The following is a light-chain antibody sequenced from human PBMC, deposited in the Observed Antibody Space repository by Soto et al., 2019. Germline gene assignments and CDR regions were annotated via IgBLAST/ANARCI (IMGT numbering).Light chain of an antibody. V-gene: IGLV2-14*01. J-gene: IGLJ1*01. CDR3: SSYISSSLTV. Sequence: QSVLTQPASVSGSPGQSITISCTGTSSDVGGYNYVSWYQQHPGKAPKLMIYDVSNRPSGVSNRFSGSKSGNTASLTISGLQADDEADYYCSSYISSSLTVFGTGTKVTVL. CDR2: DVS. CDR1: SSDVGGYNY.